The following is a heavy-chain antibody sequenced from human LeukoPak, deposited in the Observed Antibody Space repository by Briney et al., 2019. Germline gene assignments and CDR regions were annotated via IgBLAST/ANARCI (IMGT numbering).Heavy chain of an antibody. CDR1: GFTVSSNY. CDR2: IYSGGST. V-gene: IGHV3-53*01. Sequence: PGRSLRLSCAASGFTVSSNYMSWVRQAPGKGLEWVSVIYSGGSTYYADSVKGRFTISRDNSKNTLYLQMNSLRAEDTAVYYCARDHEGSFDYWGQGTLVTVSS. J-gene: IGHJ4*02. CDR3: ARDHEGSFDY.